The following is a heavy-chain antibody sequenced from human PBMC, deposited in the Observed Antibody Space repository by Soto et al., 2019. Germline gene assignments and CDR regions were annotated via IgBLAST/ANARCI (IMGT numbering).Heavy chain of an antibody. CDR3: ARDVLLWLGELIRPTYYYYYGVDV. D-gene: IGHD3-10*01. Sequence: ASVKVSCKASGGTFTIYYMHLVRQAPGQGREWMGIMNPSGGSTSYAQKLQGRVAMIRDPSTSTVYMALSSLRYEDTAVYYCARDVLLWLGELIRPTYYYYYGVDVWGQGTTVTVSS. CDR1: GGTFTIYY. CDR2: MNPSGGST. V-gene: IGHV1-46*04. J-gene: IGHJ6*02.